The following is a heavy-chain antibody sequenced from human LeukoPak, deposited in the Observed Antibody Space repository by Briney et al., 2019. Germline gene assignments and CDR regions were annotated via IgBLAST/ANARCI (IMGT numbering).Heavy chain of an antibody. CDR1: GYTFTSYD. Sequence: ASVKVSCKASGYTFTSYDINWVRQATGQGLEWMGWMNPNSGNTGYAQKFQGRVTMTRNTSISTAYMELSSLRSEDTAVYYCASQSPLQYFDWPYYGMDVWGQGTTVTVSS. J-gene: IGHJ6*02. CDR2: MNPNSGNT. V-gene: IGHV1-8*01. D-gene: IGHD3-9*01. CDR3: ASQSPLQYFDWPYYGMDV.